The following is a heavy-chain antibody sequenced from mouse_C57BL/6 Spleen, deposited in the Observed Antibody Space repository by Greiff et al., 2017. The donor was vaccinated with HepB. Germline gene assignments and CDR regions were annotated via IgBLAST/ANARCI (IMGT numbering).Heavy chain of an antibody. CDR1: GYTFTSYW. J-gene: IGHJ4*01. CDR3: ARHGYDVGYYAMYY. V-gene: IGHV1-69*01. CDR2: IDPSDSYT. Sequence: QVQLQQPGAELVMPGASVKLSCKASGYTFTSYWMHWVKQRPGQGLEWIGEIDPSDSYTNYNQKFKGKSTLTVDKSSSTAYMQLSSLTSEDSAVYYCARHGYDVGYYAMYYWGQGTSVTVSS. D-gene: IGHD2-2*01.